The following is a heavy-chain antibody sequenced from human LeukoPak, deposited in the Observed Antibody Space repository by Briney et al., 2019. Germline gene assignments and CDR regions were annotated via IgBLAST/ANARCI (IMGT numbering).Heavy chain of an antibody. D-gene: IGHD3-10*01. J-gene: IGHJ4*02. CDR3: AAQKFYYGSGSLGY. Sequence: SVKVSCKASGYTFTSYDINWVRQATGQGLEWMGWMNPNSGNTGYAQKFQGRVTITRDTSASTAYMELSSLRSEDTAVYYCAAQKFYYGSGSLGYWGQGTLVTVSS. CDR1: GYTFTSYD. CDR2: MNPNSGNT. V-gene: IGHV1-8*01.